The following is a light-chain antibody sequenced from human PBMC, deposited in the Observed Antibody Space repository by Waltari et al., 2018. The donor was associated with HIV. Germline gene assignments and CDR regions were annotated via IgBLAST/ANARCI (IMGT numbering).Light chain of an antibody. V-gene: IGKV1-39*01. CDR3: QQSSTVPRT. CDR2: GGS. J-gene: IGKJ1*01. CDR1: HNINSY. Sequence: DIRMTQSPGSLSASVGDRVTITCRASHNINSYLNWYHQKPGKAPKLLIYGGSSLHSGVPSRFSGSGSGTDFTLTISSLQPEDFGTYYCQQSSTVPRTFGQGTKVEIK.